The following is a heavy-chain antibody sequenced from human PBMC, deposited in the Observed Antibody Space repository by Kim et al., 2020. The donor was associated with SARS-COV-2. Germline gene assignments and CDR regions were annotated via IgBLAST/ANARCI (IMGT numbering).Heavy chain of an antibody. V-gene: IGHV4-31*03. D-gene: IGHD1-26*01. Sequence: SETLSLTCTVSGGSISSGGYYWSWIRQHPGKGLEWIGYIYYSGSTYYNPSLKSRVTISVDTSKNQFSLKLSSVTAADTAVYYCARDRISYADYWGQGTLVTVSS. J-gene: IGHJ4*02. CDR3: ARDRISYADY. CDR2: IYYSGST. CDR1: GGSISSGGYY.